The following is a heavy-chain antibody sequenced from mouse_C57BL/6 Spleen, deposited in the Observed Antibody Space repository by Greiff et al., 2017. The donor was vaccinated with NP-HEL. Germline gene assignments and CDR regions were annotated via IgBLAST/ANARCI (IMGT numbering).Heavy chain of an antibody. CDR1: GYTFTSYW. D-gene: IGHD6-1*01. J-gene: IGHJ4*01. CDR2: IYPGSGST. CDR3: ASVPPSLDALDY. Sequence: QVQLQQPGAELVKPGASVKMSCKASGYTFTSYWITWVKQRPGQGLEWIGDIYPGSGSTNYNEKFKSKATLTVDKSSSTAYMQLSSLTSEDSAVYYCASVPPSLDALDYWGQGTSVTVSS. V-gene: IGHV1-55*01.